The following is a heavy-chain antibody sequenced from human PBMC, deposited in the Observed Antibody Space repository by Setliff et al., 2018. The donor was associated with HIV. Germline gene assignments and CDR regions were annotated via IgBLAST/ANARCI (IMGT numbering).Heavy chain of an antibody. D-gene: IGHD3-22*01. CDR1: EFSFRDYG. V-gene: IGHV3-48*01. CDR3: ARTNNNYYYDTSDYFAGYYLDS. Sequence: GGSLRLSCAASEFSFRDYGMNWVRQAPGKGLEWVSYISSVSGSTIYYADSVKGRFTISRDNAKNSMFLQMSSLRAEDTAVYYCARTNNNYYYDTSDYFAGYYLDSWGQGTLVTVSS. CDR2: ISSVSGSTI. J-gene: IGHJ4*02.